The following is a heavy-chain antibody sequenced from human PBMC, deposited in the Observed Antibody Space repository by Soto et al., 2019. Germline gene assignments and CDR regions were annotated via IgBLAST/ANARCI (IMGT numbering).Heavy chain of an antibody. D-gene: IGHD2-15*01. J-gene: IGHJ6*02. V-gene: IGHV3-33*01. CDR2: IWYDGSNK. CDR1: GFTFSSYG. CDR3: ARRGQHPGYCSGGSCYSYYYYYGMDV. Sequence: PGGSLRLSCAASGFTFSSYGMHWVRQAPGKGLEWVAVIWYDGSNKYYADSVKGRFTISRDNSKNTLYLQMNSLRAGDTAVYYCARRGQHPGYCSGGSCYSYYYYYGMDVWGRGTTVTVAS.